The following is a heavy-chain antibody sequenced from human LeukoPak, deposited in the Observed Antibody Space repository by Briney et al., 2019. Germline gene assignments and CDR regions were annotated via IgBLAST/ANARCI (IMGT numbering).Heavy chain of an antibody. CDR2: LHTDGRT. CDR1: GFTVTTTY. V-gene: IGHV3-53*01. D-gene: IGHD6-13*01. Sequence: GGSLRLSCAASGFTVTTTYITWVRQAPGKGLEWDSVLHTDGRTYYADSVKGRFTISRDNSKNVLYLHMNSLIAEDTAMYCCARVRERVGSSWYNAFDIWGQGTMVTVSS. CDR3: ARVRERVGSSWYNAFDI. J-gene: IGHJ3*02.